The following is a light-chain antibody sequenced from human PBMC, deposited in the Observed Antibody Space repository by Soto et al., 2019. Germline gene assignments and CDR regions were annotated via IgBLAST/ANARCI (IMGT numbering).Light chain of an antibody. V-gene: IGLV1-47*01. CDR3: GAWDDRSSGYC. J-gene: IGLJ1*01. CDR2: WND. Sequence: QSVLTQPPSSSGTPGQRVTISCSGSSSNIGSRYVYWYQVVPGTAPKLLIDWNDQRPSGATDRFSCSKCGTSASLAISWLRSEDEPHYSCGAWDDRSSGYCFGSGTRVTVL. CDR1: SSNIGSRY.